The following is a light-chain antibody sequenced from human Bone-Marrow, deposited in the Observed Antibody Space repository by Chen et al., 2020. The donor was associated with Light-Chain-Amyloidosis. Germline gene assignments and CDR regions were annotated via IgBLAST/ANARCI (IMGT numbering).Light chain of an antibody. V-gene: IGLV2-14*01. Sequence: QSALTQPASVSGPPGQSITIPSTGTSSDVGGDNHVSWYQQHPDKAPKLMIYEVTNRPSWVPDRFSGSKSDNTASLTISGLQTEDEADYFCSSYTITNTLVFGSGTRVTVL. CDR1: SSDVGGDNH. CDR2: EVT. CDR3: SSYTITNTLV. J-gene: IGLJ1*01.